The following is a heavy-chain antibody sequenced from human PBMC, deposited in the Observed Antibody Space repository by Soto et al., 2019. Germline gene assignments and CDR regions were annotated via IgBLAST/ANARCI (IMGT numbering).Heavy chain of an antibody. Sequence: ASVKVSCKASGYTFTGYYMHWVRQAPGQGLEWMGWINPNSGGTNYAQKFQGWVTMTRDTSISTAYMELSRLRSDDTAVYYCARDWGQHLTIAAAGTNYYYGMDVWGQGTTVTVSS. D-gene: IGHD6-13*01. CDR2: INPNSGGT. CDR1: GYTFTGYY. CDR3: ARDWGQHLTIAAAGTNYYYGMDV. V-gene: IGHV1-2*04. J-gene: IGHJ6*02.